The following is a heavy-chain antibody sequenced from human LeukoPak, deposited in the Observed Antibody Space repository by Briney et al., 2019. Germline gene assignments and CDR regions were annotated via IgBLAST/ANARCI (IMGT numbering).Heavy chain of an antibody. CDR3: AKPGYDYVWGSYPQGNWFDT. Sequence: GRSLRLSCAASGFSFSTYGMYWVRQAPGKGLEGVAVISYDGSNKYYADSVKGRFTISRDNSKNTMYLQMNSLRAEDTAVYYCAKPGYDYVWGSYPQGNWFDTWGQGTLVTVSS. V-gene: IGHV3-30*18. J-gene: IGHJ5*02. D-gene: IGHD3-16*02. CDR1: GFSFSTYG. CDR2: ISYDGSNK.